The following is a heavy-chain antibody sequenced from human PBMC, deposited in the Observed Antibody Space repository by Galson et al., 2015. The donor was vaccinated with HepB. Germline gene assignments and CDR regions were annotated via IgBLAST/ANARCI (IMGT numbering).Heavy chain of an antibody. CDR1: GGSFSDYS. V-gene: IGHV4-34*01. Sequence: LSLTCAVYGGSFSDYSWTWIRQPPGEGLEWIGEINHSGSTNYNPSLKSRLTMSVYTSKNQFSLRLTSMTAADTAVYYCARGRGYRETYYNSWGQGTLITVSS. CDR2: INHSGST. D-gene: IGHD1-26*01. J-gene: IGHJ4*02. CDR3: ARGRGYRETYYNS.